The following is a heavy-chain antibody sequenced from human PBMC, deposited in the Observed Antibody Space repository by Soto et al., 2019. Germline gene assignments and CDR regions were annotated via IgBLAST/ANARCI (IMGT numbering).Heavy chain of an antibody. V-gene: IGHV1-8*01. CDR3: ARGPRNWGVDY. J-gene: IGHJ4*02. D-gene: IGHD7-27*01. CDR2: MNPNNGNT. CDR1: AYTFTSYD. Sequence: GASVKVSCMAAAYTFTSYDINWVRQATGQDFEWMGWMNPNNGNTAYAQKFQGRVTMTRDTSKSTAFMELSSLTSEDTAVYYCARGPRNWGVDYWGQGTLVTSPQ.